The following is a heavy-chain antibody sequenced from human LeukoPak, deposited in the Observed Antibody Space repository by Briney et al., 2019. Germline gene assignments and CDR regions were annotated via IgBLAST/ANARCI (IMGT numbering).Heavy chain of an antibody. Sequence: SETLSLTCTVSGGSISSYYWSWIRQPPGKGLEWIGYIYTSGSTSYNPSLKSRVTISVDTSKNQFSLKLSSVTAADTAVYYCARLDWNYGRSGFDYWGQGTLVTVSS. V-gene: IGHV4-4*09. CDR3: ARLDWNYGRSGFDY. D-gene: IGHD1-7*01. CDR1: GGSISSYY. CDR2: IYTSGST. J-gene: IGHJ4*02.